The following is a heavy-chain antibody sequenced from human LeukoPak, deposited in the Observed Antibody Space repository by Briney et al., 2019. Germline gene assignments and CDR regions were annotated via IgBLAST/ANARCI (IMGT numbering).Heavy chain of an antibody. D-gene: IGHD6-13*01. CDR2: INHSGST. J-gene: IGHJ5*02. Sequence: TSETLSLTCAVYGGSFSGYYWSWIRQPPGKGLEWIGEINHSGSTNYNPSLKSRVTISVDTSKNQFSLKLGSVTAADTAVYYCARGAGYSSSWYWFDPWGQGTLVTVSS. CDR1: GGSFSGYY. CDR3: ARGAGYSSSWYWFDP. V-gene: IGHV4-34*01.